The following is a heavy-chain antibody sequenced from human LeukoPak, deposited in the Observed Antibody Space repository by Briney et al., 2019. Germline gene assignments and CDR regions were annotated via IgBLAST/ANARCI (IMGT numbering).Heavy chain of an antibody. CDR3: ARDRPYGIAARYYNWFDP. CDR2: IYYSGST. Sequence: SETLSLTCTVSGGSISSYYWSWIRQPPGKGLEWIGYIYYSGSTNYNPSLKSRVTISVDTSKNQFSLQLSSVTAADTAVYYCARDRPYGIAARYYNWFDPWGQGTLVTVSS. CDR1: GGSISSYY. D-gene: IGHD6-6*01. V-gene: IGHV4-59*01. J-gene: IGHJ5*02.